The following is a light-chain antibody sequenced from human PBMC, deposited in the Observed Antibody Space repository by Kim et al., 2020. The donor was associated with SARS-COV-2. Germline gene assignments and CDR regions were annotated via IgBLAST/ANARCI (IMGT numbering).Light chain of an antibody. Sequence: KTATIPCGGNNIGSKNVHWYQQKPGPAPAPVLIMSSDSNRPSGVPERFSGSNSGNTATLTISRVEAGDEADYFCQVWDTSDHPDWVFGGGTQLTVL. V-gene: IGLV3-21*01. CDR2: SDS. CDR3: QVWDTSDHPDWV. J-gene: IGLJ3*02. CDR1: NIGSKN.